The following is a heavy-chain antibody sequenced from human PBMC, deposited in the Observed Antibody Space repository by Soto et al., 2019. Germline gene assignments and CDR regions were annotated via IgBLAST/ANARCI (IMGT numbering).Heavy chain of an antibody. Sequence: SVKVSCKASGYTFTSYGISWVRQAPGQGLEWMGWISAYNGNTNYAQKLQGRVTMTTDTSTSTAYMELRSLRSDDTAVYYCARDSWSSSWYQTPLGYWGQGTLVTVSS. D-gene: IGHD6-13*01. CDR3: ARDSWSSSWYQTPLGY. CDR2: ISAYNGNT. J-gene: IGHJ4*02. V-gene: IGHV1-18*01. CDR1: GYTFTSYG.